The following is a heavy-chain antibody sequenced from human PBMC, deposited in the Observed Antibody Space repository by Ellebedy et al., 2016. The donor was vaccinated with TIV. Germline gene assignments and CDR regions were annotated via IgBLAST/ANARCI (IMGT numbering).Heavy chain of an antibody. CDR1: GGSFSGYY. CDR2: INHSGST. CDR3: ARVRSGYSIDY. Sequence: SETLSLXXAVYGGSFSGYYWSWIRQPPGKGLEWIGEINHSGSTNYNPSLKSRVTISVDTSKNQFSLKLSSVTAADTAVYYCARVRSGYSIDYWGQGTLVTVSS. J-gene: IGHJ4*02. V-gene: IGHV4-34*01. D-gene: IGHD3-22*01.